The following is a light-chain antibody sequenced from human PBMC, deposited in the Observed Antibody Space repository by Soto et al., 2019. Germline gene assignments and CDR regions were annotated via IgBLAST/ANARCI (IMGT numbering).Light chain of an antibody. CDR1: SSNIGSNT. Sequence: QSVLTQLPSASGTPGQRVTISCSGSSSNIGSNTVNWYQQFPGTAPKLLIYSNTQRPSGVPDRFSGSKSGTSASLAISGLQSGDEADYYCAAWDDSLNGPVFGGGTKLTVL. V-gene: IGLV1-44*01. CDR2: SNT. CDR3: AAWDDSLNGPV. J-gene: IGLJ2*01.